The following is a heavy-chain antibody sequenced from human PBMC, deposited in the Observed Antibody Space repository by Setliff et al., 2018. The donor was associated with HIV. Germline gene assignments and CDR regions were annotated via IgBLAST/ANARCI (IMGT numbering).Heavy chain of an antibody. CDR1: GGSISSYY. CDR2: IYYSGST. J-gene: IGHJ3*01. D-gene: IGHD3-22*01. Sequence: SETLSLTCTVSGGSISSYYWSWIRQPPGKGLEWIGYIYYSGSTHYNPSLSSRVTISPQTSKNQFSLELTSVTAADTAVYYCARQGAGYYYDSSEYYTGNGFDFWGQGTLVTVSS. CDR3: ARQGAGYYYDSSEYYTGNGFDF. V-gene: IGHV4-59*08.